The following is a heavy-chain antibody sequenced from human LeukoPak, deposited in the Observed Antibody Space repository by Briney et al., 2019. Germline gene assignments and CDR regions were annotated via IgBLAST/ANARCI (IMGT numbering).Heavy chain of an antibody. D-gene: IGHD2-21*02. Sequence: ASVKVSCKASGYTFTGYYMHWVRQAPGQGLEWMGWINPNSGGTNYAQKFQGRVTMTRNTSISTAYMELSSLRSEDTAVYYCARARGDAEYFQHWGQGTLVTVSS. J-gene: IGHJ1*01. CDR2: INPNSGGT. V-gene: IGHV1-2*02. CDR1: GYTFTGYY. CDR3: ARARGDAEYFQH.